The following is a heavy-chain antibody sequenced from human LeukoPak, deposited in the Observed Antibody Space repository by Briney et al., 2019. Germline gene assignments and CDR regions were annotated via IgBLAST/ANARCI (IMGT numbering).Heavy chain of an antibody. CDR2: IRGTPYGGTT. CDR3: TRAGKPPYFDY. V-gene: IGHV3-49*03. Sequence: PGGSLRLSCAASGFTFSDYAMSWFRQAPGKGQEWVALIRGTPYGGTTEYAASVKGRFTISRDDSKSIAYLQMNSLKTEDTAVYYCTRAGKPPYFDYWGQGTLVIVSS. CDR1: GFTFSDYA. J-gene: IGHJ4*02.